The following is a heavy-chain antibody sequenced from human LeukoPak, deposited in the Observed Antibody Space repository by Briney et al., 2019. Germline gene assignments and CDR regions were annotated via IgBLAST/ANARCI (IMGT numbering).Heavy chain of an antibody. V-gene: IGHV3-23*01. CDR3: AKDGGSSCYSPIDY. CDR1: GFTFSNYA. CDR2: ISGSGTNT. J-gene: IGHJ4*02. Sequence: GGSLRLSCAASGFTFSNYAMSWVRQAPGKGLEWVSAISGSGTNTFYADSVKGRFTISRDNSKNTLYLQMNNLRAEDTAVYSCAKDGGSSCYSPIDYWGQGALVAVSS. D-gene: IGHD2-15*01.